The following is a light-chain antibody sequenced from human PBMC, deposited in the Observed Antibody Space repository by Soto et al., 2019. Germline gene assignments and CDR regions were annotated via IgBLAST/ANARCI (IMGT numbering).Light chain of an antibody. CDR2: GAS. V-gene: IGKV3-15*01. CDR1: EGVSSN. Sequence: EIVMTQSPATLSVSPGERATLSCRASEGVSSNLAWYQQKPGQAPRLLIYGASTRATGIPARFSGSGSETEFTLTISSLQSEDFAVYYCQQYNTWGTFGQGTKV. CDR3: QQYNTWGT. J-gene: IGKJ1*01.